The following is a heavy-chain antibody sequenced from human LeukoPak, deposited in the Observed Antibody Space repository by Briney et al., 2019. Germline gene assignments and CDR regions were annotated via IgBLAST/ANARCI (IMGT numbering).Heavy chain of an antibody. CDR1: GYTFTGYY. Sequence: ASVKVSCKASGYTFTGYYMHWVRQAPGQGLEWMGWINPNSGGTNYAQKFQGRVTMTRDTSISTAYMELSRLRSDDTALYYCARDRDILTGYAYRFDYWGQGTLVTVSS. CDR2: INPNSGGT. CDR3: ARDRDILTGYAYRFDY. V-gene: IGHV1-2*02. D-gene: IGHD3-9*01. J-gene: IGHJ4*02.